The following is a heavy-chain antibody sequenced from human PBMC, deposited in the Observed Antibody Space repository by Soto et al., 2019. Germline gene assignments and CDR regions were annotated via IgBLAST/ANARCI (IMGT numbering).Heavy chain of an antibody. CDR1: GFTFSSYA. CDR3: ARAPGSSGSKHDY. J-gene: IGHJ4*02. D-gene: IGHD3-22*01. V-gene: IGHV3-30-3*01. Sequence: GSLRLSCAASGFTFSSYAMHWVRQAPGKGLEWVAVISYDGSNKYYADSVKGRFTISRDNSKNTLYLQMNSLRAEDTAVYYCARAPGSSGSKHDYWGQGTLVTVSS. CDR2: ISYDGSNK.